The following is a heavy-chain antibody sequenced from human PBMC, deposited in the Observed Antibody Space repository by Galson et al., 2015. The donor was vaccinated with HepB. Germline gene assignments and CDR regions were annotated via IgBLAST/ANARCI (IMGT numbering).Heavy chain of an antibody. D-gene: IGHD3-10*01. CDR3: ASRPIFYYGSGSYYNDIDY. Sequence: TLSLTCTVSGYSISSGYYWGWIRQPPGKGLEWIGSIYHSGSTYYNPSLKSRVTISVDTSKNQFSLKLNSVTAADTAVYYCASRPIFYYGSGSYYNDIDYWGQGTLVTVSS. V-gene: IGHV4-38-2*02. CDR2: IYHSGST. J-gene: IGHJ4*02. CDR1: GYSISSGYY.